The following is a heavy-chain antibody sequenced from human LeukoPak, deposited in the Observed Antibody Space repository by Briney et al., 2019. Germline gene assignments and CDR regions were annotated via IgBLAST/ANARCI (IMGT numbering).Heavy chain of an antibody. CDR2: MNPNSGNT. D-gene: IGHD2-2*02. Sequence: ASVKVSCKASGYTFTSYDINWVRQATGQGLEWMGWMNPNSGNTGYAQKFQGRVTMTRDTSTSTVYMELSSLRSEDTAVYYCAREYCSSTSCYKEALDYWGQGTLVTVSS. CDR3: AREYCSSTSCYKEALDY. J-gene: IGHJ4*02. CDR1: GYTFTSYD. V-gene: IGHV1-8*01.